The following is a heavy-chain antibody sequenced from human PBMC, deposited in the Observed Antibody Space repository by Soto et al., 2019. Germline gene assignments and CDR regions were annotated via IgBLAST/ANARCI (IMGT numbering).Heavy chain of an antibody. Sequence: EVQLVESGGGLIQPGGSLRLSCAASGFTVSSSYMSWVRQAPGKGLEWVSVIYSAGCTYYADSVKGRFTISRDNSKNTLYLQMSSLRAGDTAEYYCARCSGGNCCWFDYWGQGTLVTVSS. D-gene: IGHD2-15*01. CDR3: ARCSGGNCCWFDY. V-gene: IGHV3-53*01. J-gene: IGHJ4*02. CDR2: IYSAGCT. CDR1: GFTVSSSY.